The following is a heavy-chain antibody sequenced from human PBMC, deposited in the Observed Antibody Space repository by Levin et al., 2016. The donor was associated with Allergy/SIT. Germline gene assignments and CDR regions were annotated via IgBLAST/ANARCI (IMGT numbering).Heavy chain of an antibody. J-gene: IGHJ4*02. Sequence: WIRQPPGKGLEWIGEINHSGSTNYNPSLKSRVTISVDTSKNQFSLKLSSVTAADTAVYYCARGGPTVTARGQYDYWGQGTLVTVSS. CDR3: ARGGPTVTARGQYDY. D-gene: IGHD4-17*01. CDR2: INHSGST. V-gene: IGHV4-34*01.